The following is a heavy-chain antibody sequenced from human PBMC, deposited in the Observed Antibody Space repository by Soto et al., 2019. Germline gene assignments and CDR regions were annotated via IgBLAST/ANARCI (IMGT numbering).Heavy chain of an antibody. Sequence: SETLSLTCVVSGASLSTSNWWSWVRQPPGKGLEWIGEIYHTGSASYSPSLKSRLSMSVDTSKNQFSLKVTSMTAADTAVYYCALWGSYRSFDNWGQGTLVTVSS. CDR1: GASLSTSNW. V-gene: IGHV4-4*02. CDR2: IYHTGSA. CDR3: ALWGSYRSFDN. D-gene: IGHD3-16*02. J-gene: IGHJ4*02.